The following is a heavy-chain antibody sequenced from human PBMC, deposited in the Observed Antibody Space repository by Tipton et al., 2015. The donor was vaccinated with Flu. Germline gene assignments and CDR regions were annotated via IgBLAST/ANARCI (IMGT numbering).Heavy chain of an antibody. CDR2: IYYSGST. CDR1: GGSISSTSSY. V-gene: IGHV4-39*07. J-gene: IGHJ4*02. D-gene: IGHD3-10*01. CDR3: ARGSGSGTFLIFDT. Sequence: GLVKPSETLSLTCSVSGGSISSTSSYWAWIRQTPGMGLECLGSIYYSGSTYYNPSLKSRVTMSIDTSNNQFSLKLSSVIAADTAVYYCARGSGSGTFLIFDTRGQGTLVTVSS.